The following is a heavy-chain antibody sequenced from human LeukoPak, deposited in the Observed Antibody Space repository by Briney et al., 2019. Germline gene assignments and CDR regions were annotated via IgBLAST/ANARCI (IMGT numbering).Heavy chain of an antibody. Sequence: GGSLRLSCGASGCTFRDYYMGWIRQAPGKGLEWVLYITSSGGAMYYADSVRGRFTISRDNAKNLLFLQMNSLRVEDTAVYYCARALNDAFDIWGQGTMVTVSS. CDR2: ITSSGGAM. J-gene: IGHJ3*02. CDR3: ARALNDAFDI. CDR1: GCTFRDYY. V-gene: IGHV3-11*01.